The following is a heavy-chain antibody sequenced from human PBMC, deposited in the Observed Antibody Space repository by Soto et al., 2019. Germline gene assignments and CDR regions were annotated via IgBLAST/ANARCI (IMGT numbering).Heavy chain of an antibody. CDR1: GGSISSSSYY. Sequence: SETLSLTCTVSGGSISSSSYYWGWIRQPPGKGLEWIGSIYYSGSTYYNPSLKSRVTISVDTSKNQFSLKLSSVTAADTAVYYCARPYYDFWSGYPVHYGMDVWGQGTTVTVSS. CDR3: ARPYYDFWSGYPVHYGMDV. V-gene: IGHV4-39*01. CDR2: IYYSGST. J-gene: IGHJ6*02. D-gene: IGHD3-3*01.